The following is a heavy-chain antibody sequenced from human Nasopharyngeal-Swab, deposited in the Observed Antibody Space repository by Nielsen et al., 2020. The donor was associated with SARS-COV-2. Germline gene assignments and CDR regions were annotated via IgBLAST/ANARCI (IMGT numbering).Heavy chain of an antibody. CDR2: ISVYNADT. CDR1: GYSFRSYG. V-gene: IGHV1-18*01. J-gene: IGHJ4*02. CDR3: ARDIEEWLVVPSLSFDY. D-gene: IGHD3-3*01. Sequence: ASVKVFCKASGYSFRSYGINWVRQAPGQGLEWMGWISVYNADTNYAQKLQGRVSMTTDTSTSTAYMELRSLRSDDTAVYYCARDIEEWLVVPSLSFDYWGQGTLVTVSS.